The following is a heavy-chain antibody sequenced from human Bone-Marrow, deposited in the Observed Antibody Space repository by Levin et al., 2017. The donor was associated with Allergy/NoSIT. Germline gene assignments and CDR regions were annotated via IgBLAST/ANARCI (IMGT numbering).Heavy chain of an antibody. CDR3: ARILDSYYFDY. D-gene: IGHD3/OR15-3a*01. CDR1: GFTFSSSG. V-gene: IGHV3-30*03. CDR2: ISYDGSEK. J-gene: IGHJ4*02. Sequence: LSLTCAASGFTFSSSGMNWVRQAPGKGLEWLAFISYDGSEKHYADSVRGRFTISRDKSKNTLYLQMNSLRTEDTAVYYCARILDSYYFDYWGQGTLVTVSS.